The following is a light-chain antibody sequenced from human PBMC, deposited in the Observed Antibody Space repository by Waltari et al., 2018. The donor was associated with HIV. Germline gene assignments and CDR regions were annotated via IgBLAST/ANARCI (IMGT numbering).Light chain of an antibody. CDR1: RSAVGGFSY. J-gene: IGLJ3*02. CDR2: GVS. CDR3: SSYTTSSTLGM. Sequence: QSALTQPASVSGSPGQSITISCTRTRSAVGGFSYLSLYQHHPGKAPKLMIYGVSNRPSGVSNRFSGSKSGNTASLTISGLQAEDEADYYCSSYTTSSTLGMFGGGTKLTVL. V-gene: IGLV2-14*01.